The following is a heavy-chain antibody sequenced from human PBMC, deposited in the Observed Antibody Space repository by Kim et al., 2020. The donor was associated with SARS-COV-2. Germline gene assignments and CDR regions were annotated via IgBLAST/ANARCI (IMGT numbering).Heavy chain of an antibody. Sequence: GGSLRLSCAASGFTFSSYWMHWVRQAPGKGLVWVSRINSDGSSTSYADSVKGRFTISRDNAKNTLYLQMNSLRAEDTAVYYCARCSGYDFIPNWYFDLWGRGTLVTVSS. D-gene: IGHD5-12*01. CDR1: GFTFSSYW. J-gene: IGHJ2*01. CDR3: ARCSGYDFIPNWYFDL. V-gene: IGHV3-74*01. CDR2: INSDGSST.